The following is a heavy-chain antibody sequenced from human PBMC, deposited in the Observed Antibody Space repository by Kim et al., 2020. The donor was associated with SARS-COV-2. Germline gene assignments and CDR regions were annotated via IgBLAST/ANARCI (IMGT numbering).Heavy chain of an antibody. V-gene: IGHV3-23*01. CDR1: GFTFSSYA. CDR2: ISGSGGST. J-gene: IGHJ4*02. Sequence: GGSLRLSCVASGFTFSSYAMSWVRQAPGKGLEWVSAISGSGGSTYYADSVKGRFTISRDNSKNTLYLQMNSLRAEDTAVYYCAKHWNVWGSYPTSYFDYWGQGTLVTVSS. CDR3: AKHWNVWGSYPTSYFDY. D-gene: IGHD3-16*02.